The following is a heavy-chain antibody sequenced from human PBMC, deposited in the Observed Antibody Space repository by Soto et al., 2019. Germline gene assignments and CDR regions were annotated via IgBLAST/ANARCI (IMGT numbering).Heavy chain of an antibody. Sequence: SETLSLTCTVSGGSISSSSYYWGWIRQPPGKGLEWFGNIYYSGSTYYNPSLKSRVTISVDTSKNQFSLKLSSVTAADTAVYYCAVRQYRGQAATGGLDPWGKGTRVTVPS. D-gene: IGHD2-15*01. CDR3: AVRQYRGQAATGGLDP. J-gene: IGHJ5*02. V-gene: IGHV4-39*01. CDR2: IYYSGST. CDR1: GGSISSSSYY.